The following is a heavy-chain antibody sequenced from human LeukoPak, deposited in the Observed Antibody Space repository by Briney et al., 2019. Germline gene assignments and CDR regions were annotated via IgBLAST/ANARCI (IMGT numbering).Heavy chain of an antibody. J-gene: IGHJ4*02. Sequence: SGGSLRLSCAASGFTVSSNYMSWVRQVPGKGLEWVSVIYSGGSTYYADSVKGRFTISRDNSKNTLYLQMNSLRAEDTAVYYCARERLGGHGAHFDYWGQGTLVTVSS. CDR2: IYSGGST. D-gene: IGHD3-10*01. CDR1: GFTVSSNY. V-gene: IGHV3-53*01. CDR3: ARERLGGHGAHFDY.